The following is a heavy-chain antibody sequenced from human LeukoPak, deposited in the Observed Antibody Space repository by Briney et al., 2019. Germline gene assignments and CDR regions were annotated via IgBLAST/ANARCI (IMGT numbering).Heavy chain of an antibody. Sequence: ASVKVSCKASGYTFTSYAMHWVRQAPGQRLEWMGWINAGNGNTKYSQKFQGRVTITRDTSASTAYMELSSLRSEDTAVYYCARGAAAGTFGWFDPWGRGTLVTVSS. V-gene: IGHV1-3*01. J-gene: IGHJ5*02. CDR2: INAGNGNT. CDR1: GYTFTSYA. CDR3: ARGAAAGTFGWFDP. D-gene: IGHD6-13*01.